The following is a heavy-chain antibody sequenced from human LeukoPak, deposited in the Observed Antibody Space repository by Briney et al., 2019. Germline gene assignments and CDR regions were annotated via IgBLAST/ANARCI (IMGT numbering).Heavy chain of an antibody. Sequence: GGSLRLSCAASGFTFSSYGMHWVRQAPGKGLEWVAFIRYDGSNKYYADSVKGRFTISRDNSKNTLYLQMNSLRAEDTAVYYCAKDRGWYCSGDTCWWGFDYWGQGTLVTVSS. V-gene: IGHV3-30*02. CDR1: GFTFSSYG. J-gene: IGHJ4*02. CDR3: AKDRGWYCSGDTCWWGFDY. CDR2: IRYDGSNK. D-gene: IGHD2-15*01.